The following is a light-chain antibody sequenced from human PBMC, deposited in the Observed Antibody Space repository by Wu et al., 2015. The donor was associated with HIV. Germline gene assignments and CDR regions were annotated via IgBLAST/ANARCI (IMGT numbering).Light chain of an antibody. J-gene: IGKJ4*01. CDR3: QHYNAYPLT. CDR2: KAS. CDR1: QDISSY. Sequence: AIRITQSPSSLSASTGDRVTITCRASQDISSYLGWYQQKPGKGPNLLIYKASTLEGGVPSRFNGSGSGTEFTLTISNLQPDDFATYYCQHYNAYPLTFGGGTKVEIQ. V-gene: IGKV1-8*01.